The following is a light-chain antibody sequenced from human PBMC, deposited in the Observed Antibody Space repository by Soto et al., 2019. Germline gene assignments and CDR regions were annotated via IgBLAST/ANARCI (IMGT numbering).Light chain of an antibody. CDR3: QQYNNWRPWT. CDR2: GAP. V-gene: IGKV3-15*01. Sequence: EIVMTQSPATLSVSPGERATLSCRASQSVSSNLAWYQQKPGQAPRLLIYGAPTRVTGIPARFSGSGSGTEFTLTFISLQSEDVAVYYCQQYNNWRPWTFGQGTKGEI. J-gene: IGKJ1*01. CDR1: QSVSSN.